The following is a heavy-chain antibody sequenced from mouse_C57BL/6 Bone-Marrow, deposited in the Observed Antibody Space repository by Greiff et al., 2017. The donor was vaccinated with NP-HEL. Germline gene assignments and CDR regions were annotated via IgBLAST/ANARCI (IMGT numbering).Heavy chain of an antibody. D-gene: IGHD1-1*01. J-gene: IGHJ2*01. CDR3: ARGGYGPENFFDY. CDR1: GFPFSSYA. V-gene: IGHV5-4*01. CDR2: ISDGGSYT. Sequence: VQLKESGGGLVKPGGSLKLSCAASGFPFSSYAMSWVRQTPEKRLEWVATISDGGSYTYYPDNVKGRFTISRDNAKNNLYLQMSHLKSEDTAMYYCARGGYGPENFFDYWGQGTTLTVSS.